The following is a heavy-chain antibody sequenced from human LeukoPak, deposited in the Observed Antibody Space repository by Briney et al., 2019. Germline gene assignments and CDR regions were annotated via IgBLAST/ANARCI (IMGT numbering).Heavy chain of an antibody. CDR3: ARFGSLREPIHDY. J-gene: IGHJ4*02. D-gene: IGHD3-16*01. Sequence: KASETLSLTCTVSGGSISFYYWSWIRQPPGKGLEWIGYIYYSGSTNYNPSPKSRVTISVDTSKNQFSLRLSSVTAADTAVYYCARFGSLREPIHDYWGQGTLVTVSS. CDR1: GGSISFYY. V-gene: IGHV4-59*01. CDR2: IYYSGST.